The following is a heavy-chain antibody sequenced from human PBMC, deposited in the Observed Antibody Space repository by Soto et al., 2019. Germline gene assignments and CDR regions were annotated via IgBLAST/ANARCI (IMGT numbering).Heavy chain of an antibody. V-gene: IGHV1-69*01. J-gene: IGHJ6*02. D-gene: IGHD2-15*01. Sequence: QVQLVQSGAEVEKPGSSVKVSCKASGGTFSSYAISWVRQAPGQGLEWMGGIIPIFGTANYAQKFQGRVTITADESTSTAYMELSSLRSEDTAVYYCARSRDIVVVVAATRFYYYGMDVWGQGTTVTVSS. CDR2: IIPIFGTA. CDR1: GGTFSSYA. CDR3: ARSRDIVVVVAATRFYYYGMDV.